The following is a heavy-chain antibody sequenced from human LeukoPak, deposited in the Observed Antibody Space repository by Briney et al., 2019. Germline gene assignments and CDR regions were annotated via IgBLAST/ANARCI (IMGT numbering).Heavy chain of an antibody. CDR2: ISSSGTTM. V-gene: IGHV3-48*03. CDR3: AGAYYPFDY. CDR1: GVTFSSYE. J-gene: IGHJ4*02. D-gene: IGHD4/OR15-4a*01. Sequence: QTGGSLRLSCAASGVTFSSYEMNWVRQAPGKGLEWVSYISSSGTTMYHADSVKGRFTISRDNAKNSLDLQMNSLRAEDTAVYYCAGAYYPFDYWGQGTLVTVSS.